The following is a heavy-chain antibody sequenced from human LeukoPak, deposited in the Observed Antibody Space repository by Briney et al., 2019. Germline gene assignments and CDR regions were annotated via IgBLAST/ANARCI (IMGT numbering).Heavy chain of an antibody. CDR2: IYYSGST. CDR1: GGSISSGGYY. V-gene: IGHV4-31*03. J-gene: IGHJ4*02. CDR3: ARVSGELLSYYFDY. Sequence: PSETLSLTCTVSGGSISSGGYYWSWIRQHPGKGLEWIGYIYYSGSTYYNPSPKSRVTISVDTSKNQFSLKLSSVTAADTAVYYCARVSGELLSYYFDYWGQGTLVTVSS. D-gene: IGHD3-10*01.